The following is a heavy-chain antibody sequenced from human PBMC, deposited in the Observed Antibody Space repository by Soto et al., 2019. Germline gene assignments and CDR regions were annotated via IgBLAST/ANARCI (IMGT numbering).Heavy chain of an antibody. D-gene: IGHD2-21*02. CDR2: FGGSSGNT. J-gene: IGHJ4*02. CDR3: AKRGHYFLDY. V-gene: IGHV3-23*01. CDR1: GFTFSSSS. Sequence: EVQLLESGGGLVQPGGSLRLSCAASGFTFSSSSISWVRQAPGKGLEWFSTFGGSSGNTYYADSVKGRFTISRDNSRNTLYLQMSSLRAEDTAVYYCAKRGHYFLDYWGQGTLVTVSS.